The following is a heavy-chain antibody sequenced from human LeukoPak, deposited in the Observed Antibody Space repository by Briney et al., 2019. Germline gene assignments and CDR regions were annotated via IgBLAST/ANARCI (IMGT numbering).Heavy chain of an antibody. V-gene: IGHV4-30-4*08. Sequence: ASETLSLTCTVSGGSISSGDYYWSWIRQPPGKGLEWIGYIYYSGSTNYNPSLKSRVTISVDKSKNQFSLKLSSVTAADTAVYYCARAPLGAETGIAVAGSLGHFDYWGQGTLVTVSS. CDR3: ARAPLGAETGIAVAGSLGHFDY. CDR1: GGSISSGDYY. J-gene: IGHJ4*02. D-gene: IGHD6-19*01. CDR2: IYYSGST.